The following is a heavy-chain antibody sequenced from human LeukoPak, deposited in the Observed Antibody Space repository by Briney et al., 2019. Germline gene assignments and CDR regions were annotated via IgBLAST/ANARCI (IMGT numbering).Heavy chain of an antibody. D-gene: IGHD1-26*01. CDR2: IFYSGTT. Sequence: SETLSLTCTVSGGSLSGYYWGWVRQPPGKGLEYIGFIFYSGTTNYNPSLKSRVTISVDTSKNQFSLELNSVTAADTAVYYCARFLRGATNALEIWGQGTMVTVSS. J-gene: IGHJ3*02. CDR3: ARFLRGATNALEI. V-gene: IGHV4-59*01. CDR1: GGSLSGYY.